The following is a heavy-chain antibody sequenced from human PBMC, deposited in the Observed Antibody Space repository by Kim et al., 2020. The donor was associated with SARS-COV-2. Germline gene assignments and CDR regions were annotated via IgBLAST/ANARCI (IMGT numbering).Heavy chain of an antibody. CDR1: GFAFGSYG. D-gene: IGHD6-19*01. V-gene: IGHV3-23*01. Sequence: GGSLRLSCAASGFAFGSYGMTWVRLAPGKGLEWVSGISGSGGSTYYADAVKGRFTISRDNSKDMLHLQMNSLRAEDTAIYYCAKDLEEYETLSGWDFDYCGQGTLVTVSS. CDR3: AKDLEEYETLSGWDFDY. CDR2: ISGSGGST. J-gene: IGHJ4*02.